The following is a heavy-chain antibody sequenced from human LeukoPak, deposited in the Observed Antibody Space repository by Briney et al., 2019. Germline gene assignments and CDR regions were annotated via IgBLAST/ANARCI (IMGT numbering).Heavy chain of an antibody. CDR2: INHSRST. Sequence: SETLSLTCAVYGGSFSGYYWSWIRQPPGKGLEWIGEINHSRSTNYNPSLKSRVTISVDTSKNQFSLKLSSVTAADTAVYYCARRGAATIGYWGQGTLVTVSS. CDR1: GGSFSGYY. CDR3: ARRGAATIGY. D-gene: IGHD2-15*01. V-gene: IGHV4-34*01. J-gene: IGHJ4*02.